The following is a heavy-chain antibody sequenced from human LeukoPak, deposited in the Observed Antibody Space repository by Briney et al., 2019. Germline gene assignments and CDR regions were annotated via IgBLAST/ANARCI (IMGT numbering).Heavy chain of an antibody. V-gene: IGHV3-48*04. Sequence: GGSLRLSCLASGFGFTGFGMHWVRQAPGKGLEWVSYISSSGSTIYYADSVKGRFTISRDNAKNSLYLQMNSLRAEDTAVYYCARSVGATYHDAFDIWGQGTMVTVSS. CDR2: ISSSGSTI. CDR1: GFGFTGFG. D-gene: IGHD1-26*01. J-gene: IGHJ3*02. CDR3: ARSVGATYHDAFDI.